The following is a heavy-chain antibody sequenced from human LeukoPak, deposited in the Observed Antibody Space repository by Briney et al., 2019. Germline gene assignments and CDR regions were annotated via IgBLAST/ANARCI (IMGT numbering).Heavy chain of an antibody. D-gene: IGHD2-8*01. Sequence: PSETLSLTSTVSGGSISSYYWSWIRQPPGKGLEWIGYIYYSGSTNYNPSLKSRVTISVDTSKNKFSLKLSSVTAADTAVYYCARSGCTNGVCYAAFDIWGQGTMVTVSS. CDR2: IYYSGST. J-gene: IGHJ3*02. V-gene: IGHV4-59*01. CDR1: GGSISSYY. CDR3: ARSGCTNGVCYAAFDI.